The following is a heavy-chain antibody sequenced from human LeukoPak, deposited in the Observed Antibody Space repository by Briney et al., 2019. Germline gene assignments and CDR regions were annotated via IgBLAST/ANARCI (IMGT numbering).Heavy chain of an antibody. CDR2: ISGSSGDT. Sequence: PGGSLRLSCAASGFTFSDYYMNWIRRAPGRGLEYISYISGSSGDTNYADSVKGRFTISRDNAKNSLYLQMNSLKVEDTAIYYCTRADRSVDYWGQGTLVTVSS. CDR3: TRADRSVDY. V-gene: IGHV3-11*06. CDR1: GFTFSDYY. J-gene: IGHJ4*02.